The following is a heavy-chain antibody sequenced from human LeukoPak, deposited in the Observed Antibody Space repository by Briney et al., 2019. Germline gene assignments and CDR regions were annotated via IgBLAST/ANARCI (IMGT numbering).Heavy chain of an antibody. V-gene: IGHV1-69*01. CDR1: GGTFSSYA. J-gene: IGHJ4*02. D-gene: IGHD4-23*01. Sequence: SVKVSCKASGGTFSSYAISWVRQAPGQGLEWMGGIIPIFGTPNYAQKFQGRVTITADESTSTAYMELSSLRSEDTAVYYCARGWLAETTVVTPYNYWGQGTLVTVSS. CDR2: IIPIFGTP. CDR3: ARGWLAETTVVTPYNY.